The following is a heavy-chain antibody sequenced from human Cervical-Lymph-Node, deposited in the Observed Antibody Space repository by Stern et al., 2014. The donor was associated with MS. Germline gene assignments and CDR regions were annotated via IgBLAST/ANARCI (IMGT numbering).Heavy chain of an antibody. CDR1: GFTISRIG. CDR2: MSFVGNNK. J-gene: IGHJ6*02. V-gene: IGHV3-30*03. Sequence: VQLVESGGGVVQPGKSLRLSCAASGFTISRIGMHWVRQAPGKGLEWVAVMSFVGNNKKYGDAVKGRFSISSDNSNNTMYLQMNSLRPEDTAVYYCMGVGDGMDVWGQGTTVIVS. CDR3: MGVGDGMDV.